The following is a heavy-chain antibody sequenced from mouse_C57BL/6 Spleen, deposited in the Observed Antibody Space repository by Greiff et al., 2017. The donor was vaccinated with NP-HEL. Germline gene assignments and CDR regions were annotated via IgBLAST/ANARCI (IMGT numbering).Heavy chain of an antibody. Sequence: EVMLVESEGGLVQPGSSMKLSCTASGFTFSDYYMAWVRQVPEKGLEWVANINYYGSSTYYLDSLKSRFIISRDNAKNILYLQMSSLKSEDTATYYCARGGNYYFDYWGQGTTLTVSS. V-gene: IGHV5-16*01. CDR3: ARGGNYYFDY. CDR1: GFTFSDYY. J-gene: IGHJ2*01. CDR2: INYYGSST.